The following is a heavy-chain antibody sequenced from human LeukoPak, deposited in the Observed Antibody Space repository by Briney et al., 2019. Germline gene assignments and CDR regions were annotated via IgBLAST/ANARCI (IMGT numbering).Heavy chain of an antibody. CDR1: GGSISSSSYY. V-gene: IGHV4-61*01. J-gene: IGHJ4*02. CDR2: IYYSGST. Sequence: SETLSLTCTVSGGSISSSSYYWSWIRQPPGKGLEWIGYIYYSGSTNYNPSLKSRVTISVDTSKNQFSLKLSSVTAADTAVYYCARDPRTTDYGGVGFFDYWGQGTLVTVSS. CDR3: ARDPRTTDYGGVGFFDY. D-gene: IGHD3-16*01.